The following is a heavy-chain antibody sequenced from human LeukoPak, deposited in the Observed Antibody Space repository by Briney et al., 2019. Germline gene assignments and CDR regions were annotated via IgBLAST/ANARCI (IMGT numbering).Heavy chain of an antibody. CDR3: ARLEGGYSWIDP. Sequence: SDTLSLTCTVSGGSISSSSYYWGWIRHPPGKGLEWIVTIYYTGSTYDNPSLKSRVTISVDTSRNQFSLKLSSVTAADTAVYYCARLEGGYSWIDPWGQGALVTVSS. V-gene: IGHV4-39*01. J-gene: IGHJ5*02. CDR2: IYYTGST. D-gene: IGHD1-1*01. CDR1: GGSISSSSYY.